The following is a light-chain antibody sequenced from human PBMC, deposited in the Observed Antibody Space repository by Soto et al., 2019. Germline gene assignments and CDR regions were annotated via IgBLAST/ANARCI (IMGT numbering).Light chain of an antibody. Sequence: AIRMTQSPSSFSASTGDRVTITCRASQGISSYLAWYQQKPGKAPKALIYGASNLQSGVPSRFSGSGFGTDFTLTISSLQPEDFATYYCLQDRNYPRTFGQGTKVESK. J-gene: IGKJ1*01. CDR1: QGISSY. V-gene: IGKV1-8*01. CDR3: LQDRNYPRT. CDR2: GAS.